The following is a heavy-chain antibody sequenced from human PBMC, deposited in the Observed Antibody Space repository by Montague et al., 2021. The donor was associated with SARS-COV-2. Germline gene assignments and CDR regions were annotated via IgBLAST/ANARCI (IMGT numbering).Heavy chain of an antibody. V-gene: IGHV4-39*01. D-gene: IGHD3-22*01. CDR3: ARFPTSYYYDSKAAPATPDAFDS. J-gene: IGHJ3*02. CDR2: IYYSGST. Sequence: SETLSLTCTVSGGSISSSSYYWGWIRQPPGKGLEGIGSIYYSGSTYYTPSLKSRVTISVDTSKNQFSLKLSSVTAADTAVYYCARFPTSYYYDSKAAPATPDAFDSWGQGTMVTVSS. CDR1: GGSISSSSYY.